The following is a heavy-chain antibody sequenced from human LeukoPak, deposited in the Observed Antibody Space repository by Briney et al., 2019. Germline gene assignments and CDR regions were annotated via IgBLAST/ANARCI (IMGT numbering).Heavy chain of an antibody. J-gene: IGHJ4*02. CDR1: GFTFSSYW. CDR2: INTDGSST. CDR3: ARAQLYYHGSGSYYTPTDY. Sequence: QPGGSLRLSCVVSGFTFSSYWTHWVRQAPGKGLVWVSRINTDGSSTKYADSVKGRFSISRDSAKNTLYLQMDSLRAEDTAVYYCARAQLYYHGSGSYYTPTDYWGQGTLVAVSS. D-gene: IGHD3-10*01. V-gene: IGHV3-74*01.